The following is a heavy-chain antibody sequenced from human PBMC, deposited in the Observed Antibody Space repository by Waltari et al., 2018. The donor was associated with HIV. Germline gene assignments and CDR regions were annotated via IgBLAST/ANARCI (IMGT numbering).Heavy chain of an antibody. V-gene: IGHV5-51*01. D-gene: IGHD2-2*01. Sequence: EVQLVQSGAEVKKPGESLKISCKGSGYSFTSYWIGWVRQMPGKGLEWMGIIYPGDSDTRDSPSFQGQVTISADKSISTAYLQWSSLKASDTAMYYCARQGDYCSSTSCYGLFWGQGTLVTVSS. CDR3: ARQGDYCSSTSCYGLF. J-gene: IGHJ4*02. CDR2: IYPGDSDT. CDR1: GYSFTSYW.